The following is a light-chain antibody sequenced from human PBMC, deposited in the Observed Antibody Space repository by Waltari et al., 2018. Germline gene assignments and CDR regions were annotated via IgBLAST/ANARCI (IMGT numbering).Light chain of an antibody. CDR2: SNN. Sequence: QSVLTQPPSASGTPGQRVTIPCSGSSSNLGSNTVNWYQQLPGTAPKLLIYSNNQRPSGVPDRFSGSKSGTSASLAISGLQSEDEADYHCAAWDDSLNGRVFGGGTKLTVL. CDR3: AAWDDSLNGRV. J-gene: IGLJ3*02. V-gene: IGLV1-44*01. CDR1: SSNLGSNT.